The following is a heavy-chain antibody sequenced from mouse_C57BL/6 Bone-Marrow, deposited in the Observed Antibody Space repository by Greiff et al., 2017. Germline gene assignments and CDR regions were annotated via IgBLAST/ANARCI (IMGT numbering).Heavy chain of an antibody. CDR2: IYPRAGST. CDR3: AKGDGYFDY. CDR1: GYTFTSYD. D-gene: IGHD2-3*01. V-gene: IGHV1-85*01. J-gene: IGHJ2*01. Sequence: QVQLQQSGPELVKPGASVKLSCKASGYTFTSYDINWVKQRPGQGLEWIGWIYPRAGSTTYNEKFKGKATSTVDTSSSTAYMELHSLTYEDSAVYFCAKGDGYFDYWGQGTTLTVSS.